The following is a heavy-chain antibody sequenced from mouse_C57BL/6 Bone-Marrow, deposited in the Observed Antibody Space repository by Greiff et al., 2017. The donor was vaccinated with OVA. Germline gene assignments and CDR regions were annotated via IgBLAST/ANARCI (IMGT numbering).Heavy chain of an antibody. CDR3: ARQEGYWYYFDY. CDR2: ISPGSGST. CDR1: GYTFTGYW. D-gene: IGHD2-3*01. J-gene: IGHJ2*01. Sequence: QVQLQQSGAELMKPGASVKLSCKASGYTFTGYWMEWVKQRPGHGLEWIGEISPGSGSTNYNQKFKGKATFTADTSSSTAYMPLSSLTTEDSAIYYCARQEGYWYYFDYWGQGTTLTVSS. V-gene: IGHV1-9*01.